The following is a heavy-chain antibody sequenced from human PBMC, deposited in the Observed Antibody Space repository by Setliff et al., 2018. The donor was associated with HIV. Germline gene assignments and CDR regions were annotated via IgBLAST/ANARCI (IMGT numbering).Heavy chain of an antibody. CDR1: GGSISSNNYY. J-gene: IGHJ4*02. CDR2: IYYSGST. V-gene: IGHV4-39*01. CDR3: AGQSLVLVPASIDWRLPPSPIDY. Sequence: PSETLSLTCTVSGGSISSNNYYWGWIRQPPGKGLEWIASIYYSGSTYYNPSLKSRITISVDTSKNQFSLRLSSVTAADTAVYYCAGQSLVLVPASIDWRLPPSPIDYWGQGALVTLSS. D-gene: IGHD2-2*01.